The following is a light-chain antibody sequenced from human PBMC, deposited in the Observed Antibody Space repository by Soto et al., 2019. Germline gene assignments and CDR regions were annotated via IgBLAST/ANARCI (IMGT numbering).Light chain of an antibody. V-gene: IGLV6-57*04. J-gene: IGLJ2*01. CDR3: QSSDSSTVI. CDR1: SGSVAANY. Sequence: NFMLTQPHSVSESPGKTVTISCTRSSGSVAANYVQWYQQRPGRAPTTVIYADNQRPSGVPDRFSGSIDSSSNSASLTISGLKTDDEADYYCQSSDSSTVIFGGGTQLTVL. CDR2: ADN.